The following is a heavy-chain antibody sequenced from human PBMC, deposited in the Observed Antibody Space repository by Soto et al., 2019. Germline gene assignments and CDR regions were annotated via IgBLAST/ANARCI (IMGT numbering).Heavy chain of an antibody. D-gene: IGHD3-3*01. CDR3: ARDTSPVTPLRVLEWPARYGMDV. CDR2: VSSSSSYI. Sequence: PGGSLRLSCAASGFTFSSYSMNWVRQAPGKGLEWVSSVSSSSSYIYYADSVKGRFTISRDNAKNSLYLQMNSLRAEDTAVYYCARDTSPVTPLRVLEWPARYGMDVWGQGTTVTVSS. V-gene: IGHV3-21*01. CDR1: GFTFSSYS. J-gene: IGHJ6*02.